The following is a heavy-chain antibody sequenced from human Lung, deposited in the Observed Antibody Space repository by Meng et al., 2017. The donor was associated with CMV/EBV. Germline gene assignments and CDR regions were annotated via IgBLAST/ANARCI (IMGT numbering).Heavy chain of an antibody. V-gene: IGHV4-31*03. J-gene: IGHJ6*02. Sequence: LXCTVSGGSISSSSYYWSWIRQHPGKGPERIGYVFHTGAIYYSSSLNSRLTLSLDTSKNQFSLKLSSVTAADTAVYYYARDSLYDPKYGTDFWGPGTTVTVSS. CDR1: GGSISSSSYY. CDR3: ARDSLYDPKYGTDF. D-gene: IGHD5/OR15-5a*01. CDR2: VFHTGAI.